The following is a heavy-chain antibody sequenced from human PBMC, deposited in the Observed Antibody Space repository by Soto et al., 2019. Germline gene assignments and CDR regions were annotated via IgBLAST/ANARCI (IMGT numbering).Heavy chain of an antibody. CDR3: ARVKVQWLVRYFQH. D-gene: IGHD6-19*01. CDR2: ISNSGST. V-gene: IGHV4-59*02. Sequence: SETLSLTXNVSGAYVTTYYWSWIRQSPGKGLEWIGYISNSGSTNYNPSLKSRVTISVDTSKNQFSLKLSSVTAADTAVYYCARVKVQWLVRYFQHWGQGTLVTVSS. J-gene: IGHJ1*01. CDR1: GAYVTTYY.